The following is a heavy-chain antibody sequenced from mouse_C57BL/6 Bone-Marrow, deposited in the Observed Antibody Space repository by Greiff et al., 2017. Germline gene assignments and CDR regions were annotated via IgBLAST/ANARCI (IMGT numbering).Heavy chain of an antibody. V-gene: IGHV1-55*01. J-gene: IGHJ2*01. CDR2: IYPGSGST. D-gene: IGHD1-1*01. Sequence: QVQLQQPGAELVKPGASVTMSCKASGYTFTSYWITWVKQRPGQGLEWIGDIYPGSGSTNYNEKFKSKATLTVDTSSSTAYMQLSSLTSEDSAVYYCARYITPASEYFDYWGQGTTLTVSS. CDR1: GYTFTSYW. CDR3: ARYITPASEYFDY.